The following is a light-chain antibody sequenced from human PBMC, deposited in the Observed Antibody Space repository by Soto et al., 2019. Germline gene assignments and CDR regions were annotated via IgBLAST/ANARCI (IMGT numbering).Light chain of an antibody. CDR1: QDISTR. Sequence: DIQMTQSPSSVSASVGDRVTITCRASQDISTRLAWYQQKPGKAPKLLIFAASSLQSGVPSRFSGSGSGTDFTLTISSLQSEDFATYYCQQASSFPLTFGGGTRVEIK. CDR2: AAS. J-gene: IGKJ4*01. V-gene: IGKV1-12*01. CDR3: QQASSFPLT.